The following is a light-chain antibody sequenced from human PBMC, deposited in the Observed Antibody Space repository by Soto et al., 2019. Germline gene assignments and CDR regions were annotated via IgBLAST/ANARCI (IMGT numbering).Light chain of an antibody. J-gene: IGLJ1*01. CDR1: SSDVGGYDY. V-gene: IGLV2-14*01. Sequence: QSVLTQPASVSGSPGQSIAISCTGTSSDVGGYDYVSWYQQHPGKAPKLMISDVSNRPSGVSNRFSGSKSGNTASLTISGFKAEDGVDYYCTSYTRRSTNVFGTGTKVTV. CDR2: DVS. CDR3: TSYTRRSTNV.